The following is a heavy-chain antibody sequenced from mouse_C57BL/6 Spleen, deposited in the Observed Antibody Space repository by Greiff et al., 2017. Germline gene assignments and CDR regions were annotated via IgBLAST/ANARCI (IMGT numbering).Heavy chain of an antibody. J-gene: IGHJ1*03. CDR2: IWSDGST. V-gene: IGHV2-6*03. D-gene: IGHD2-4*01. CDR3: AREDDDGEGGGYFDV. Sequence: VKLEESGPGLVAPSQSLSITCTVSGFSLTSYGVHWVRQPPGKGLEWLVVIWSDGSTTYNSALKSRLSISKDNSKSQVFLKMNSLQTDDTAMYYWAREDDDGEGGGYFDVWGTGTTVTVSS. CDR1: GFSLTSYG.